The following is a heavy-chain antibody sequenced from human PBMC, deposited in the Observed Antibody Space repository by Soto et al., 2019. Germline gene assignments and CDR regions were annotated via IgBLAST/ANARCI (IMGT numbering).Heavy chain of an antibody. J-gene: IGHJ6*02. CDR3: ARGGVRGIVINYYYHGMDV. CDR2: INPNSGGT. CDR1: GYTFTGYY. Sequence: ASVKVSCKASGYTFTGYYMHCVRQAPGQGLEWMGWINPNSGGTNYAQKFQGWVTMTRDTSISTAYMELSRLRSDDTAVYYCARGGVRGIVINYYYHGMDVWGQGTTVTV. V-gene: IGHV1-2*04. D-gene: IGHD3-10*01.